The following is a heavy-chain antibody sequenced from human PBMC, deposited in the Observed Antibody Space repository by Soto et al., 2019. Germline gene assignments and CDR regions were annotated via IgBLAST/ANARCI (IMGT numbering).Heavy chain of an antibody. V-gene: IGHV3-23*01. CDR3: ARKVSGSTGRPDLWYFDL. J-gene: IGHJ2*01. CDR2: FSGGGDAN. Sequence: EVQLLDSGGALVQPGGSLRLSCAASGFTFSGFALTWVRQAPGKGLEWVSAFSGGGDANFYADSVKGRFTISRDNSKNTLYLQMNTLRAEDTAVYYCARKVSGSTGRPDLWYFDLWGRGTLVTVSS. D-gene: IGHD3-10*01. CDR1: GFTFSGFA.